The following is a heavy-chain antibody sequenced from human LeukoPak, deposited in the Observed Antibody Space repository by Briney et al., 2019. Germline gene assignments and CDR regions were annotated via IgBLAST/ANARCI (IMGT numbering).Heavy chain of an antibody. CDR1: GGSFSGYY. V-gene: IGHV4-34*01. Sequence: SETLSLTCAVYGGSFSGYYWSWIRQPPGKGLEWIGEINHSGSTNYNPSLKSRVTISVDTSKNQFSLKLSFVTAADTAVYYCARDRKDYDSSGYYYDFFDYWGQGTLVTVSS. CDR2: INHSGST. D-gene: IGHD3-22*01. CDR3: ARDRKDYDSSGYYYDFFDY. J-gene: IGHJ4*02.